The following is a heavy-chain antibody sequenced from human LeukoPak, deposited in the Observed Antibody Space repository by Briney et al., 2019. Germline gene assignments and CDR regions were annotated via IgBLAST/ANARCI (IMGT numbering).Heavy chain of an antibody. CDR1: GFTFSSYE. Sequence: GGSLRLSCAASGFTFSSYEMNWVRQAPGKGLEWLSYISTSGSTIYYADSVKGRFTISRDNSKNTLYLQMNSLRAEDTAVYYCARDPGSGWFSFDYWGQGTLVTVSS. CDR2: ISTSGSTI. J-gene: IGHJ4*02. CDR3: ARDPGSGWFSFDY. V-gene: IGHV3-48*03. D-gene: IGHD6-19*01.